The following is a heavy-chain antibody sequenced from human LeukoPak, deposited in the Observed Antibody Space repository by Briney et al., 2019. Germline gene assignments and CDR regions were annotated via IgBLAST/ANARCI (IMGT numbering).Heavy chain of an antibody. V-gene: IGHV3-30-3*01. CDR1: GFTFSSYA. J-gene: IGHJ3*02. CDR2: ISYDGSNK. D-gene: IGHD3-3*01. CDR3: ARESPDRITIFGVVIIRNAFDI. Sequence: PGRSLRLSCAASGFTFSSYAMHWVRQAPGKGLEWVAVISYDGSNKYYADSVKGRFTISRDNSKNTLYLQMNSLRAEDTAVYYCARESPDRITIFGVVIIRNAFDIWGQGTMVTVSS.